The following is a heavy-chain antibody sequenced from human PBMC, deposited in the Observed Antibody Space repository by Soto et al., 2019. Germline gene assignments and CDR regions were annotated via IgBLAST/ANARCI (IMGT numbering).Heavy chain of an antibody. CDR2: ISAYNGNT. CDR1: GYTFTSYG. J-gene: IGHJ3*02. Sequence: ASVKVSCKASGYTFTSYGFSWVRQAPGQGLEWMGWISAYNGNTDYAQKFQGRVTLTTDTSSSTAYMELRSLRSDDTAMYYCTNWRGDGGSDRVYGGFDIWGQGTMVTVSS. D-gene: IGHD7-27*01. CDR3: TNWRGDGGSDRVYGGFDI. V-gene: IGHV1-18*01.